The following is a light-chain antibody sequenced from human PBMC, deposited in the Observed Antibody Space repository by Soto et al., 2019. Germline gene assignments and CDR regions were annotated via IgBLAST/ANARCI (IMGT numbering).Light chain of an antibody. J-gene: IGKJ4*01. CDR1: QGINNL. CDR3: QQYSSYPLT. V-gene: IGKV1-16*02. Sequence: DILMTQSPPSLSASVGDRVTITCRASQGINNLLAWFQQRPGKAPQSLIYAASRLQSGGPSKFSGSRSGTDFTLTISSLQPEDFATYYCQQYSSYPLTFGGGTTVEIK. CDR2: AAS.